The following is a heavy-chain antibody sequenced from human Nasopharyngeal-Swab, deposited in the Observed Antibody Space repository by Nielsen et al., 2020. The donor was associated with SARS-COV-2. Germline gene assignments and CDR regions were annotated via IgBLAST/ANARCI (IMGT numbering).Heavy chain of an antibody. V-gene: IGHV4-59*08. Sequence: SETLSLTCTLSGGSISSYYWTWIRQPPGKGLECIGYISYSGSTNYNPSLKSRVTISVDTSKNQFSLKLSSVTAADTAVYYCTRRTLSSSGYYFDYWGQGTLVTVSS. CDR3: TRRTLSSSGYYFDY. CDR2: ISYSGST. J-gene: IGHJ4*02. D-gene: IGHD2-2*01. CDR1: GGSISSYY.